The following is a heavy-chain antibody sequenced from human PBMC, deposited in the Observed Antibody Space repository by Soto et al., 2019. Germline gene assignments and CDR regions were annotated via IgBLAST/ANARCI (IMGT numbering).Heavy chain of an antibody. Sequence: GGSLRLSCAASGFTFNNYALSWVRQPPGKGLEWISTISDRGSTYYADSVKGRFIISRDNSRSTVHLQVYSLGAEDTALYFCATAGGSGWGQGTMVTVSS. V-gene: IGHV3-23*01. CDR3: ATAGGSG. D-gene: IGHD3-10*01. CDR1: GFTFNNYA. J-gene: IGHJ3*01. CDR2: ISDRGST.